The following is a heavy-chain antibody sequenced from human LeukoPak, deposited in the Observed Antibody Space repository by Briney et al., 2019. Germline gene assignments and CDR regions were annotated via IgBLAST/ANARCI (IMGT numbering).Heavy chain of an antibody. D-gene: IGHD2-15*01. CDR1: GGTFSSYA. CDR2: IIPIFGTA. J-gene: IGHJ4*02. CDR3: ARDAWPYCSGGSCYLAY. V-gene: IGHV1-69*13. Sequence: SVKVSCKASGGTFSSYAISWVRQAPGQGLEWMGGIIPIFGTANYAQKFQGRGTITADESTSTAYTELSSLRSEDTAVYYCARDAWPYCSGGSCYLAYWGQGTLVTVSS.